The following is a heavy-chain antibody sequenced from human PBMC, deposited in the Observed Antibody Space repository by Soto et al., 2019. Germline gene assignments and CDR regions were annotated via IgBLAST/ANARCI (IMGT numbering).Heavy chain of an antibody. CDR2: IYHGGAT. V-gene: IGHV4-61*01. CDR1: CGSLRSGSY. CDR3: ARDSSRRHEY. Sequence: PSETLSLTCTVSCGSLRSGSYWSWIRQPPGKGLEWIGYIYHGGATTYNASLKSRVTISVDTSKNQFFLKVNSVTAADTAVYFCARDSSRRHEYWGQGTPVTVPS. J-gene: IGHJ4*02. D-gene: IGHD2-2*01.